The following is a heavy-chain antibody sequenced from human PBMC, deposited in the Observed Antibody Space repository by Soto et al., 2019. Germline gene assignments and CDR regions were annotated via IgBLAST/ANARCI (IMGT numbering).Heavy chain of an antibody. D-gene: IGHD6-6*01. V-gene: IGHV4-34*01. CDR3: ARGVAARSLYYYGMDV. CDR2: INHSGST. J-gene: IGHJ6*02. Sequence: SETLSLTCAVYGGSFSGYYWSWIRQPPGKGLEWIGEINHSGSTNYNPSLKSRVTISVDTSKNQFSLKLSSVTAADTAVYYRARGVAARSLYYYGMDVWGQGTTVTVSS. CDR1: GGSFSGYY.